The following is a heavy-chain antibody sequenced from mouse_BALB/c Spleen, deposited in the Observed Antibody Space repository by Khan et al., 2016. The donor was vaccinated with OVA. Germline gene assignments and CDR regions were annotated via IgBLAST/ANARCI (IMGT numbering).Heavy chain of an antibody. J-gene: IGHJ2*01. CDR2: TNPTNGRT. CDR1: GYTFTSYW. Sequence: VQLQQPGAELVKAGASVKMSCKASGYTFTSYWMHWVKQRLGQGLEWFAETNPTNGRTYYNEKFKSKATLTVDKSSSTASMLLSGPTFEDSAVYYGARIKKIVATYLDYWGQGTTLTVSS. V-gene: IGHV1S81*02. D-gene: IGHD1-1*01. CDR3: ARIKKIVATYLDY.